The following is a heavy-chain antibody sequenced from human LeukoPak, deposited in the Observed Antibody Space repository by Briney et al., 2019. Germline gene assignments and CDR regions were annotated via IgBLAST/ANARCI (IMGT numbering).Heavy chain of an antibody. CDR1: GFTFSSYG. D-gene: IGHD3-22*01. CDR2: IWYDGSNK. V-gene: IGHV3-33*01. Sequence: GRSLRLPCAASGFTFSSYGMHWVRQAPGKGLEWVAVIWYDGSNKYYADSVKGRFTISRDNSKNTLYLQMNSLRAEDTAVYYCARGVLYYDSSGYHDYWGQGTLVTVSS. J-gene: IGHJ4*02. CDR3: ARGVLYYDSSGYHDY.